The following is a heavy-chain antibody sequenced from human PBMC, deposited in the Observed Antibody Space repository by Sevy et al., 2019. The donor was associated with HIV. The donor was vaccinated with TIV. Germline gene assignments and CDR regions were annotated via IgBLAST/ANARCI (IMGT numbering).Heavy chain of an antibody. Sequence: GGSLRLSCAASGFTFSANWMNWVRQAPGKGLEWVANIKGDGSDKLYFDSVEGRFTISRDNAKNLLYLQMNSLRVEDTAVYYCAHETFGRFESWGQGTLVTVSS. D-gene: IGHD3-16*01. V-gene: IGHV3-7*01. CDR2: IKGDGSDK. CDR3: AHETFGRFES. CDR1: GFTFSANW. J-gene: IGHJ4*02.